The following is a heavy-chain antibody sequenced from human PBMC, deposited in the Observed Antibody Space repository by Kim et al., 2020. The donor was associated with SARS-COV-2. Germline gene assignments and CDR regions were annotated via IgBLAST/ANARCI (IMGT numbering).Heavy chain of an antibody. CDR1: GGSISSYY. D-gene: IGHD2-2*01. Sequence: SETLSLTCTVSGGSISSYYWSWIRQPPGKGLEWIGYIYYSGSTNYNPSLKSRVTISVDTSKNQFSLKLSSVTAADTAVYYCARILGYCSSTSCFNWFDPWGQGTLVTVSS. CDR3: ARILGYCSSTSCFNWFDP. CDR2: IYYSGST. V-gene: IGHV4-59*01. J-gene: IGHJ5*02.